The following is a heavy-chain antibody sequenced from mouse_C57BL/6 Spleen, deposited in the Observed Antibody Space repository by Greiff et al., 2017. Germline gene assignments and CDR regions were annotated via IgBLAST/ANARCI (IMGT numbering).Heavy chain of an antibody. CDR2: IYPGGGYT. Sequence: VQLQQSGAELVRPGTSVKLSCKASGYTFTNYWIGWAKQRPGHGLEWIGDIYPGGGYTHYNEKFKGKATLTADKSSSTAYMQFSSLTSEDSAVFSGEKLHGSGCAWIAYWGQGTLVTVSA. CDR1: GYTFTNYW. CDR3: EKLHGSGCAWIAY. V-gene: IGHV1-63*01. D-gene: IGHD3-2*02. J-gene: IGHJ3*01.